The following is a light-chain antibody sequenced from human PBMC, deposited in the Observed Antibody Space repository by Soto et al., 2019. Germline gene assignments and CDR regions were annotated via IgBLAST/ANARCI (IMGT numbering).Light chain of an antibody. J-gene: IGKJ1*01. V-gene: IGKV1-5*01. Sequence: DIQMTQSPSTLSASVGDRVTITCRASQSINTWLAWYQQKPGKAPKLLIYGASILESGVPSRFSGSGSGTEFTLTISSLQPDDFATYYCQQYNTWTFGQGTKVDIK. CDR2: GAS. CDR1: QSINTW. CDR3: QQYNTWT.